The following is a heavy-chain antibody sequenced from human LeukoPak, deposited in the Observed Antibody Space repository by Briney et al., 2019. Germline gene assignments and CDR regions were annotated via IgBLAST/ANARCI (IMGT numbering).Heavy chain of an antibody. D-gene: IGHD7-27*01. J-gene: IGHJ5*02. CDR3: ASGGAANGGFDP. CDR2: IYYSGST. Sequence: PSETLSLTCTVSGGSISSSSYYWGWIRQPPGKGLEWIGSIYYSGSTYYNPSLKSRVTISVDTSKNQFSLKLSSVTAADTAVYYCASGGAANGGFDPWGQGTLVTVSS. CDR1: GGSISSSSYY. V-gene: IGHV4-39*01.